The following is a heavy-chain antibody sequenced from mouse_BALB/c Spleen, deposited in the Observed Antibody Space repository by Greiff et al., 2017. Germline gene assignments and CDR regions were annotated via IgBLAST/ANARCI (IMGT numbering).Heavy chain of an antibody. CDR1: GYTFTEYT. CDR3: ARDYGSSYSPWYFDV. CDR2: INPNNGGT. Sequence: DVKLVESGPELVKPGASVKISCKTSGYTFTEYTMHWVKQSHGKSLEWIGGINPNNGGTSYNQKFKGKATLTVDKSSSTAYMELRSLTSEDSAVYYCARDYGSSYSPWYFDVWGAGTTVTVSS. D-gene: IGHD1-1*01. J-gene: IGHJ1*01. V-gene: IGHV1-18*01.